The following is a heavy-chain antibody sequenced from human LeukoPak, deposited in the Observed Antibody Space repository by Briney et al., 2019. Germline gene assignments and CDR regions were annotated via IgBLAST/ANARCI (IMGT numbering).Heavy chain of an antibody. CDR2: IYSTGST. CDR3: ARTKSQSGSYRYYFDS. V-gene: IGHV4-61*08. CDR1: GGSVGSGGHF. J-gene: IGHJ4*02. Sequence: SETLSLTCAVSGGSVGSGGHFRSWIRQPPGKGLEWIGYIYSTGSTNYNPSLKSRITMSVDTSKNQFSLKLSSVIAADTAVYYCARTKSQSGSYRYYFDSWGQGTLVTVSS. D-gene: IGHD1-26*01.